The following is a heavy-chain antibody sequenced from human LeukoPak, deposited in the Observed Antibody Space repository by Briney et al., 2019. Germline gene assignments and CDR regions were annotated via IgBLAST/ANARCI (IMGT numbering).Heavy chain of an antibody. J-gene: IGHJ6*02. D-gene: IGHD5-18*01. CDR2: IYYTGST. CDR1: GGSISSYY. Sequence: PSETLSLTCTVSGGSISSYYWSWIRQPPGKGLEWIGYIYYTGSTKYNPSLKSRVTISVDTSKNQFSLKLSSVTAADTAVYYCARHEGYSYGSAPIYYYGMDVWGQGTTVTVSS. V-gene: IGHV4-59*08. CDR3: ARHEGYSYGSAPIYYYGMDV.